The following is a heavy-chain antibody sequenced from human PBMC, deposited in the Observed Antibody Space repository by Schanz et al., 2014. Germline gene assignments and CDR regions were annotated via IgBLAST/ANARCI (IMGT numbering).Heavy chain of an antibody. J-gene: IGHJ6*02. Sequence: EVQLVESGGGLIQPGGSLRLSCAASGYTVSSNYMSWVRQAPGKGLEWVSVIYNGGGGRTYYADSVKGRFTISSDNSKNTVFLQMNSLRAEDTGVYYCAGAAYCRGAGCALYYVLDVWGQGTTVTVSS. CDR1: GYTVSSNY. D-gene: IGHD2-15*01. CDR3: AGAAYCRGAGCALYYVLDV. V-gene: IGHV3-53*01. CDR2: IYNGGGGRT.